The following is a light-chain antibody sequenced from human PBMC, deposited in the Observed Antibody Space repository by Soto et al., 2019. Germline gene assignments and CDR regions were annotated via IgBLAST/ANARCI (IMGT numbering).Light chain of an antibody. CDR1: QSVSSY. V-gene: IGKV3-11*01. CDR2: DAS. J-gene: IGKJ1*01. CDR3: LHHGSSLWT. Sequence: EIVMTQSPATLSVSPGERATLSCRASQSVSSYLAWYQQKPGQAPRLLIYDASNRATGIPARFSGSGSGTDFTLTISSLEPEDFAMYYCLHHGSSLWTFGQGTKVDIK.